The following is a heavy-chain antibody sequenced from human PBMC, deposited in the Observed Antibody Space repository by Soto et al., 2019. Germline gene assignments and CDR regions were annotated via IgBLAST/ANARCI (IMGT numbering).Heavy chain of an antibody. CDR2: IWYDGSNK. Sequence: QVQLGESGGGVVQPGRSLRLSCAASGFTFSSYGMHWVRQAPGKGLEWVADIWYDGSNKYYADSVKGRFTISRDNSKNTLYLQMNSLRAEDTAVYYCARLGYCSGGSCSYYYYYGMDVWGQGTTVTVSS. D-gene: IGHD2-15*01. CDR1: GFTFSSYG. CDR3: ARLGYCSGGSCSYYYYYGMDV. V-gene: IGHV3-33*01. J-gene: IGHJ6*02.